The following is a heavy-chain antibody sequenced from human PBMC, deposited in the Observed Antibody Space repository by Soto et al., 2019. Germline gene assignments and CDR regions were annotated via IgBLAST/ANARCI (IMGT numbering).Heavy chain of an antibody. D-gene: IGHD1-26*01. CDR2: ISYDGSNK. Sequence: QVQLVESGGGVVQPGRSPRLSCAASGFTFSSYAMHWVRQAPGKGLEWVAVISYDGSNKYYADSVKGRFTISRDNSKNTLYLQMNSLRAEDTAVYYCARDQVGATVGYYYGMDVWGQGTTVTVSS. V-gene: IGHV3-30-3*01. J-gene: IGHJ6*02. CDR1: GFTFSSYA. CDR3: ARDQVGATVGYYYGMDV.